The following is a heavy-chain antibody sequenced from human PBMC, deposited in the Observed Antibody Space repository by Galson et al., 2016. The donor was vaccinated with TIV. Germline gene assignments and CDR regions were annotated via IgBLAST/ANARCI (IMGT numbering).Heavy chain of an antibody. V-gene: IGHV3-23*01. CDR3: SKNSEWLRWYYFDY. J-gene: IGHJ4*02. CDR1: GFTFSTYA. Sequence: SLRLSCAASGFTFSTYAMSWVRQAPEKGLEWVSSISGSGGDTYYADSVKGRFTISRDNPKNTVYLQMNSLIADDTAFYYCSKNSEWLRWYYFDYWGQGTLVTVSS. D-gene: IGHD5-12*01. CDR2: ISGSGGDT.